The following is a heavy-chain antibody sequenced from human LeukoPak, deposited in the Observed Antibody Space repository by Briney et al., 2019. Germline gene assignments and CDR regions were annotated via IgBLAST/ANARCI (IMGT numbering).Heavy chain of an antibody. V-gene: IGHV3-48*03. J-gene: IGHJ5*02. D-gene: IGHD3-22*01. CDR1: GFTFRSYE. Sequence: GGSPRLSCAASGFTFRSYEMNWVRRAPGKGLEGVSYISSSSSTIYYADSVRGQFTISRDNANNSLYLQTNSLRAEDTAVYYCARDLGQYYDTSDNWFDPWGQGTLVTVSS. CDR2: ISSSSSTI. CDR3: ARDLGQYYDTSDNWFDP.